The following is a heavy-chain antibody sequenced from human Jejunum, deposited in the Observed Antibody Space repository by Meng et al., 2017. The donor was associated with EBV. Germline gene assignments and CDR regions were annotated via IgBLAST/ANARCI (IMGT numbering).Heavy chain of an antibody. CDR1: GFTFSGHA. Sequence: QVQLVGSGGGVVQPGRSLGLSCAASGFTFSGHAMQWVRQAPGKGLKWVALISNDGNNKYYADSVKGRFTISRDNSKNTLYLQMNSLRVDDTALYYCTREWGADYWGQGTLVTVSS. V-gene: IGHV3-30-3*01. CDR2: ISNDGNNK. J-gene: IGHJ4*02. D-gene: IGHD3-16*01. CDR3: TREWGADY.